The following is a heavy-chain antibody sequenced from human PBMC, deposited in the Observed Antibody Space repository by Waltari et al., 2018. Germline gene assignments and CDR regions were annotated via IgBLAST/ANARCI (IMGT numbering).Heavy chain of an antibody. V-gene: IGHV1-69*05. CDR2: IIPMFETA. D-gene: IGHD6-13*01. CDR1: AGSFSTYA. Sequence: QVQLVQSGAEVKKPGSSVKVSCKASAGSFSTYAITWVRQAPGQGLEWMGGIIPMFETANYAQKVQERVTITTDGSMTTAYMELSSLTSEDTAVYYCARGGLYGQQLLESAFEIWGQGTKVTVAS. CDR3: ARGGLYGQQLLESAFEI. J-gene: IGHJ3*02.